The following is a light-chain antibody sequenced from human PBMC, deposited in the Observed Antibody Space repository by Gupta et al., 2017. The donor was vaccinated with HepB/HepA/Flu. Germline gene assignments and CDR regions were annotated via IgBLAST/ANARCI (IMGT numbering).Light chain of an antibody. CDR3: QQRSNWPLT. CDR2: DSF. CDR1: QSVSTY. J-gene: IGKJ4*01. V-gene: IGKV3-11*01. Sequence: DIVLTQSPATLSLSPGEGATLTCRTSQSVSTYLAWYQQKPGQAPRLLIYDSFNRATGIPARFSGSGSGTDFTLTISSLEPEDFAVYFCQQRSNWPLTFGGGTKVEI.